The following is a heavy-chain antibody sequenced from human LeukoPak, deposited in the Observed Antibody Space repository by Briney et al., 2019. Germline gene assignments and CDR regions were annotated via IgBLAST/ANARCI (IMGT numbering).Heavy chain of an antibody. CDR1: GFMFTNFD. D-gene: IGHD3-10*01. CDR3: VRDGEGVGISVNYWFDP. J-gene: IGHJ5*02. CDR2: MDPNTGHT. Sequence: ASVKVSCKASGFMFTNFDINWVRQASGLGLEWMGWMDPNTGHTGYAQRFQGRVTLTRDTATSTAYMELRGLRSDDTAVYYCVRDGEGVGISVNYWFDPWGRGTLVTVSS. V-gene: IGHV1-8*02.